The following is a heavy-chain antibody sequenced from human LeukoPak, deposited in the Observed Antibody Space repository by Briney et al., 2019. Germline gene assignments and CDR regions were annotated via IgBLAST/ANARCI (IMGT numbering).Heavy chain of an antibody. V-gene: IGHV1-69*06. CDR2: IIPIFGTA. CDR3: AREYYDSSGYSPYYYFDY. Sequence: SVKVSCKASGGTFSSYAISWVRQAPGQGLEWMGGIIPIFGTANYAQKFQGRVTITADKSTSTAYMELSSLRSEDTAVYYCAREYYDSSGYSPYYYFDYWGQGTLVTVSS. D-gene: IGHD3-22*01. J-gene: IGHJ4*02. CDR1: GGTFSSYA.